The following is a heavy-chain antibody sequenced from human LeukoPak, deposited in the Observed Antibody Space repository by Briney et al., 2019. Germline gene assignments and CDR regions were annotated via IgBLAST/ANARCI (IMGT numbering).Heavy chain of an antibody. V-gene: IGHV3-30-3*01. CDR2: ILPDGRSK. Sequence: GGSLRLSCAASGFTSSNYPMHWVPQAPGKGLEWVAVILPDGRSKYYLNSVMGRFTISRDDSKDTLYLQMNSLRVKDTALYYCARAEHDSSGWYYFDHWGQGTLVTVSS. CDR3: ARAEHDSSGWYYFDH. CDR1: GFTSSNYP. D-gene: IGHD6-19*01. J-gene: IGHJ4*02.